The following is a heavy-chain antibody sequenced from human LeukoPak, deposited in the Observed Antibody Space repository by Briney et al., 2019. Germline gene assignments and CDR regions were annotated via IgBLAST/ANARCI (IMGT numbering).Heavy chain of an antibody. D-gene: IGHD5-18*01. CDR3: ARDRLLGYKVPCKAFDI. V-gene: IGHV3-11*01. J-gene: IGHJ3*02. CDR2: ISSSGSTI. Sequence: GGSLRLSCAASGFTFSSYAMSWIRQAPGKGLEWVSYISSSGSTIYYADSVKGRFTISRDNAKNSLYLQMNSLRAEDTAVYYCARDRLLGYKVPCKAFDIWGQGTMVTVSS. CDR1: GFTFSSYA.